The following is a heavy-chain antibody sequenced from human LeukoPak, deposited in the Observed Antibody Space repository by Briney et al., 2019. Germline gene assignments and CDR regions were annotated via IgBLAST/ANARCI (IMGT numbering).Heavy chain of an antibody. CDR1: GSISGYY. CDR3: ARQKCTSASCLTKNAFDI. Sequence: SETLSLTCTVSGSISGYYWSWIRPPPGKGLEWIGYIYTSGRTNYNPSLESRVTISVDTSKNQFSLYLSSVTATDTAVYYCARQKCTSASCLTKNAFDIWGQGTMVTVSS. D-gene: IGHD2-2*01. V-gene: IGHV4-4*09. CDR2: IYTSGRT. J-gene: IGHJ3*02.